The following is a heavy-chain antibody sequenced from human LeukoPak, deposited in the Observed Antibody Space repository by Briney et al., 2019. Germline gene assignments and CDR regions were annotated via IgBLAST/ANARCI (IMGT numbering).Heavy chain of an antibody. D-gene: IGHD3-9*01. CDR1: GGSISSSSYY. CDR2: IYYSGST. J-gene: IGHJ6*03. V-gene: IGHV4-61*05. Sequence: SETLSLTCTVSGGSISSSSYYWGWIRQPPGKGLEWIGYIYYSGSTNYNPSLKSRVTISVDTSKNQFSLKLSSVTAADTAVYYCASSRTYYDILTGYREDYMDVWGKGTTVTVSS. CDR3: ASSRTYYDILTGYREDYMDV.